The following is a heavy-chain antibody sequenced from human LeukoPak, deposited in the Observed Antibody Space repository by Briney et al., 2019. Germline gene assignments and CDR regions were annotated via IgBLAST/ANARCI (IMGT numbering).Heavy chain of an antibody. V-gene: IGHV5-10-1*01. CDR3: PRERSGWPLDF. CDR1: GYSFTTYW. D-gene: IGHD6-19*01. J-gene: IGHJ4*02. CDR2: IDPSDSYT. Sequence: SPPTSWMSSGYSFTTYWITLVRQMPGKGLEWMGRIDPSDSYTNYSPSFQGHFNILPEKSLSPAYLHWRRLKGQDTPMYYYPRERSGWPLDFWGQGT.